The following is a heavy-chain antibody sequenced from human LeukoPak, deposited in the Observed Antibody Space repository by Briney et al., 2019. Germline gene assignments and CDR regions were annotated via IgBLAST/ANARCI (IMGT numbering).Heavy chain of an antibody. V-gene: IGHV4-4*07. CDR2: IYTSGST. Sequence: TSETLSLTCAVSGYSISSGYYWGWIRQPAGKGLEWIGRIYTSGSTNYNPSLKSRVTMSVDTSKNQFSLKLSSVTAADTAVYCCAREGYYYNSSGYYYPSYYYYYMDVWGKGTTVTVSS. D-gene: IGHD3-22*01. CDR1: GYSISSGYY. J-gene: IGHJ6*03. CDR3: AREGYYYNSSGYYYPSYYYYYMDV.